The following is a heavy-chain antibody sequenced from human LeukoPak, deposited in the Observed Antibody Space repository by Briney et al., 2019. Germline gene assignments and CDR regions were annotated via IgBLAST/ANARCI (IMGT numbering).Heavy chain of an antibody. CDR3: ARIAFGDSLAY. V-gene: IGHV4-4*07. CDR1: DDSVSFYS. Sequence: PSETRSLTCTVSDDSVSFYSWSWIRQPAGRGLDWIGRIHSSGSTNYSPSLKSRVTMSIDTSKNQFSLQLNSVTAADTAVYYCARIAFGDSLAYWGQGTLVTVSS. D-gene: IGHD2-21*01. J-gene: IGHJ4*02. CDR2: IHSSGST.